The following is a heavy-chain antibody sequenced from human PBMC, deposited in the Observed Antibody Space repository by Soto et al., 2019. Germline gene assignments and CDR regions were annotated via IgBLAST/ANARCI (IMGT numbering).Heavy chain of an antibody. Sequence: GGSLRLSCAASGFTFSSYWMSWVRQAPGKGLEWVANIKQDGSEKYYVDSVKGRFTISRDNAKNSLYLQMNSLRAEDTAVYYCARDRDYDILTGFFDGDYFDYWGQGTLVTVSS. V-gene: IGHV3-7*01. J-gene: IGHJ4*02. CDR1: GFTFSSYW. D-gene: IGHD3-9*01. CDR2: IKQDGSEK. CDR3: ARDRDYDILTGFFDGDYFDY.